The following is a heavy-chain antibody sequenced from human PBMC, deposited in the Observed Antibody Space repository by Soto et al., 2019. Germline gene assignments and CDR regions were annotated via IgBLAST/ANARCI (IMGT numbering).Heavy chain of an antibody. CDR3: AKSTGGTANGLDV. D-gene: IGHD2-8*02. J-gene: IGHJ6*02. CDR1: GFSFDEYG. CDR2: ISWSSATI. Sequence: EVQLVESGGGLVQPGRSLRLSCAASGFSFDEYGMHWVRQGPGKGLEWVSGISWSSATIGYADSVKGRFSISRHNAKRSLYLQMSAPRPEDTALYYCAKSTGGTANGLDVWGQGITVTVSS. V-gene: IGHV3-9*01.